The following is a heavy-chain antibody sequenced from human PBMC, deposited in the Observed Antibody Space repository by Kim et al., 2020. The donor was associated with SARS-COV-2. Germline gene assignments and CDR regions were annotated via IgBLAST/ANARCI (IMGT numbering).Heavy chain of an antibody. CDR1: GFTFSSYE. J-gene: IGHJ4*02. CDR2: FWGSGDST. CDR3: AKAKYSGNGGLMDS. D-gene: IGHD6-13*01. Sequence: GGSLRLSCAASGFTFSSYEMTWVRQAPGKGLEWVSGFWGSGDSTYYADSVRGRFTISRDNSKNSLYLQMNNLRAEDTAVYYCAKAKYSGNGGLMDSWGQGALVIVSS. V-gene: IGHV3-23*01.